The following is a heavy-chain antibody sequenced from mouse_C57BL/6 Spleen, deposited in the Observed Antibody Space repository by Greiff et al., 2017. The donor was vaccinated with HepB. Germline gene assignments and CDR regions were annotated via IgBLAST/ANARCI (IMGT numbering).Heavy chain of an antibody. CDR3: AKMDYYGSSYLYAMDY. J-gene: IGHJ4*01. D-gene: IGHD1-1*01. CDR2: IWRGGST. CDR1: GFSLTSYG. Sequence: VQLQESGPGLVQPSQSLSITCTVSGFSLTSYGVHWVRQSPGKGLEWLGVIWRGGSTDYNAAFMSRLSITKDNSKSQVFFKMNSLQADDTAIYYCAKMDYYGSSYLYAMDYWGQGTSVTVSS. V-gene: IGHV2-5*01.